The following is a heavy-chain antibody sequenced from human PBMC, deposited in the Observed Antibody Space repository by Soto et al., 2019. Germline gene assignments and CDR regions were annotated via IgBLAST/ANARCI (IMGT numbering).Heavy chain of an antibody. D-gene: IGHD2-21*02. Sequence: GGSLRLSCAASGFTFSSYAMSWVRQAPGKGLEWVSAISGSGGSTYYADSVKGRFTISRDNSKNTLYLQMNSLRAEDTAVYYCANARAYCGGDCYSSGANYYYYGMDVWGQGTTVTVSS. V-gene: IGHV3-23*01. CDR2: ISGSGGST. CDR1: GFTFSSYA. J-gene: IGHJ6*02. CDR3: ANARAYCGGDCYSSGANYYYYGMDV.